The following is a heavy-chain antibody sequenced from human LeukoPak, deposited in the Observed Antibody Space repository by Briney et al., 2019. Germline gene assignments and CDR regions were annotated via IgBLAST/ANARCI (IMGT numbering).Heavy chain of an antibody. Sequence: GGSLRLSCAASGFTFSDYYMSWIRQAPGKGLEWVSYISSSGNIIYYVDSVKGRFTISRDNAKNSLYLQVNSLRAEDTAVYYCARDAKSGYSSSWNDYWGQGTLVTVSS. CDR1: GFTFSDYY. CDR2: ISSSGNII. D-gene: IGHD6-13*01. J-gene: IGHJ4*02. V-gene: IGHV3-11*01. CDR3: ARDAKSGYSSSWNDY.